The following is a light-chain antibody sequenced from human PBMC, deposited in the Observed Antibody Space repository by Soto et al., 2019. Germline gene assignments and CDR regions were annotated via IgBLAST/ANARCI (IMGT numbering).Light chain of an antibody. V-gene: IGLV2-23*01. CDR3: SSYASSSTRM. CDR2: EDN. CDR1: SSDVGSYNL. Sequence: QSALTQPASVSGSPGQSITISCTGTSSDVGSYNLVSWYQQHPGKAPKLMIYEDNKRPSGVSNRFSGSKSGNTASLTISGLQAEDEADYYCSSYASSSTRMFGGGTKVTVL. J-gene: IGLJ3*02.